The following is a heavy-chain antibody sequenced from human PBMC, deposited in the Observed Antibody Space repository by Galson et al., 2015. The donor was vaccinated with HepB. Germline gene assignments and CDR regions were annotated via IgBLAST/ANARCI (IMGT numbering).Heavy chain of an antibody. CDR1: GLRFSGSG. D-gene: IGHD2-15*01. J-gene: IGHJ3*02. CDR2: IRYDGSNT. Sequence: SLRLSCAASGLRFSGSGMHWVRQAPGKGLEWVAVIRYDGSNTVYADSVKGRFTISRDNSKNTLYLEMNSLRAEDTAVYYCAREGSRIVFHAFDTWGQGTMVTVSS. V-gene: IGHV3-33*01. CDR3: AREGSRIVFHAFDT.